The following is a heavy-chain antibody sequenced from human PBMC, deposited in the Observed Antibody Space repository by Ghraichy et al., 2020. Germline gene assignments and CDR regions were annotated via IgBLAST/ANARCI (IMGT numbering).Heavy chain of an antibody. V-gene: IGHV4-61*05. CDR1: NVSINDQNIKSQY. CDR3: ARVFETSRQRVFETSRQSLLLYYFDH. CDR2: IYHTGSA. Sequence: SETLSLTCSVSNVSINDQNIKSQYWGWIRQPPGKGLEWIGYIYHTGSAIYSPSLKSRLTISVDPSENQFSLQLKSVTAADTAVYYCARVFETSRQRVFETSRQSLLLYYFDHWGRGTLVTVSS. J-gene: IGHJ4*02. D-gene: IGHD4-11*01.